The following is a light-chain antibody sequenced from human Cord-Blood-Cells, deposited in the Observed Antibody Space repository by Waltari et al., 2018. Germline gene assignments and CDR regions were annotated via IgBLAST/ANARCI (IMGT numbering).Light chain of an antibody. CDR3: QQYNNWPRGT. CDR1: QSVSSN. V-gene: IGKV3-15*01. J-gene: IGKJ1*01. Sequence: EIVMTQSPATLSVSPGERATLSCRASQSVSSNLAWYQQKPGQAPRLLIYGASTRATGIPARFSGSGSGTEFTLTISSLQSEDFAVYYCQQYNNWPRGTFGQGTKEEIK. CDR2: GAS.